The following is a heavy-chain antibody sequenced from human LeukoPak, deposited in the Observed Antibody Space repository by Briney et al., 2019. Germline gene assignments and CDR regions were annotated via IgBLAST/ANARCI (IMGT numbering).Heavy chain of an antibody. Sequence: SETLSLTCTVSGGSISSSSYYWGWIRQPPGKGLEWIGSIYYSGSTYYNPSLKSRVTISVDTSKNQFSLKLSSVTAADTAAYYCARHLGSSWYSDYWGQGTLVTVSS. V-gene: IGHV4-39*01. CDR3: ARHLGSSWYSDY. CDR2: IYYSGST. D-gene: IGHD6-13*01. CDR1: GGSISSSSYY. J-gene: IGHJ4*02.